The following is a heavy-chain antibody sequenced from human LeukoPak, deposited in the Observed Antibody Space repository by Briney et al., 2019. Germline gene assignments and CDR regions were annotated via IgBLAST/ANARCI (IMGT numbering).Heavy chain of an antibody. Sequence: GGSLRPSCAASGFTFDDYAMHWVRQAPGKGLEWVSGISWNSGSIGYADSVKGRFTISRDNAKNSLYLQMNSLRAEDTALYYCANSKVYCSGGSCYSHFDYWGQGTLVTVSS. CDR1: GFTFDDYA. D-gene: IGHD2-15*01. J-gene: IGHJ4*02. CDR2: ISWNSGSI. CDR3: ANSKVYCSGGSCYSHFDY. V-gene: IGHV3-9*01.